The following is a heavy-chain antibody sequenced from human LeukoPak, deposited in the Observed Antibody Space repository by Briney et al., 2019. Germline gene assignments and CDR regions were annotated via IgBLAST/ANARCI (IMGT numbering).Heavy chain of an antibody. V-gene: IGHV1-69*05. CDR1: GGTFSSYA. Sequence: ASVKVSCKASGGTFSSYAISWVRQAPGQGLEWVGGIIPIFGTANYAQKFQGRVTITTDESTSTAYMELSSLRSEDTAVYYCASRDIVGASTDYWGQGTLVTVSS. CDR3: ASRDIVGASTDY. J-gene: IGHJ4*02. CDR2: IIPIFGTA. D-gene: IGHD1-26*01.